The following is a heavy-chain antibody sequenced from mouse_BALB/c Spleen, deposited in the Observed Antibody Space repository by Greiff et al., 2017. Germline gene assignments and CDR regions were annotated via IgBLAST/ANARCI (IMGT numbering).Heavy chain of an antibody. V-gene: IGHV5-15*02. CDR3: ARVDGYYFDY. CDR1: GFTFSDYG. D-gene: IGHD2-3*01. CDR2: ISNLAYSI. Sequence: EVQVVESGGGLVQPGGSRKLSCAASGFTFSDYGMAWVRQAPGKGPEWVAFISNLAYSIYYADTVTGRFTISRENAKNTLYLEMSSLRSEDTAMYYCARVDGYYFDYWGQGTTLTVSS. J-gene: IGHJ2*01.